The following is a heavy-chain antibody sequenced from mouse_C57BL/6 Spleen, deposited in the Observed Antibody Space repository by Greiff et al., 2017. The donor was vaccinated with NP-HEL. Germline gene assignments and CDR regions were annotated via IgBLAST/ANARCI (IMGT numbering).Heavy chain of an antibody. CDR2: ISDGGSYT. J-gene: IGHJ1*03. V-gene: IGHV5-4*01. CDR3: ARDGSSRSYWYFDV. D-gene: IGHD1-1*01. Sequence: EVQLVESGGGLVKPGGSLKLSCAASGFTFSSYAMSWVRQTPEKRLEWVATISDGGSYTYYPDNVKGRFTISRDNAKNNLYLQMSHLKSEDTAMYYCARDGSSRSYWYFDVWGTGTTVTVSS. CDR1: GFTFSSYA.